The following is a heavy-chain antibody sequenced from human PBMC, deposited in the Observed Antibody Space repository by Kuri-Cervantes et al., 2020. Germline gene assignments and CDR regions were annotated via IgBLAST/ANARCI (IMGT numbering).Heavy chain of an antibody. Sequence: SLKISCAASGFTFDDYAMHWVRQAPGKGLEWVSGIGWNSGSIGYADSVKGRFTISRDNAKNSLYLQMNSLRAEDTALYYCAKDVGSAMVKRYFDLWGRGTLVTVSS. CDR1: GFTFDDYA. CDR3: AKDVGSAMVKRYFDL. D-gene: IGHD5-18*01. CDR2: IGWNSGSI. J-gene: IGHJ2*01. V-gene: IGHV3-9*01.